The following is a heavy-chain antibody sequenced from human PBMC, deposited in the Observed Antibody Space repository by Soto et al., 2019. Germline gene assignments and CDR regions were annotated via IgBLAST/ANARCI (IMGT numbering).Heavy chain of an antibody. Sequence: ASVKVSCKASGYTFTGYYMHWVRQAPGQGLEWMGWINPNSGGTNYAQKFQGWVTMTRDTSISTAYMELSRLRSDDTAVYYCARGYCSSTSCYLDRGAYYYYGMDVWRQGTTVTVSS. CDR3: ARGYCSSTSCYLDRGAYYYYGMDV. J-gene: IGHJ6*02. V-gene: IGHV1-2*04. CDR1: GYTFTGYY. D-gene: IGHD2-2*01. CDR2: INPNSGGT.